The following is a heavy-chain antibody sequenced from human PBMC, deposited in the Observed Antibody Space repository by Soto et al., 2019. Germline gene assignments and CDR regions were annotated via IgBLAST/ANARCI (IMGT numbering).Heavy chain of an antibody. V-gene: IGHV3-66*01. CDR1: GFTVSYTY. D-gene: IGHD6-19*01. CDR2: IYSDDTT. Sequence: EVPLVESGGGLVQPGGSLRLSCAASGFTVSYTYMSWVRQAPGKGLEWVSVIYSDDTTYYADSVKGRFTISRDNSKNRLILQMNSLRAEDTAVYYCARNLLGSGWPFYLHYWGQGTQVTVSS. J-gene: IGHJ4*02. CDR3: ARNLLGSGWPFYLHY.